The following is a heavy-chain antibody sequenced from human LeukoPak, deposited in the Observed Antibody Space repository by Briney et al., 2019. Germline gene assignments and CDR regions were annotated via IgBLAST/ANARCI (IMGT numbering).Heavy chain of an antibody. J-gene: IGHJ4*02. CDR2: INAGNGNT. CDR1: GYTFTSYA. CDR3: ARDRWFGESELDY. V-gene: IGHV1-3*01. D-gene: IGHD3-10*01. Sequence: ASVKVSCKASGYTFTSYAMHWVRQAPGQRLEWVGWINAGNGNTKYSQKFQGRVTITRDTSASTAYMELSSLRSEDTAVYYCARDRWFGESELDYWGQGTLVTVSS.